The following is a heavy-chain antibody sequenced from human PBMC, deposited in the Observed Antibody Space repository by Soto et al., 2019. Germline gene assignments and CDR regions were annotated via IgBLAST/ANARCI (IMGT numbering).Heavy chain of an antibody. CDR2: VDPEDGET. CDR1: GHTLTELS. D-gene: IGHD1-1*01. J-gene: IGHJ4*02. CDR3: AAGGTRWLPSPFYY. V-gene: IGHV1-24*01. Sequence: QVQLVQSGAEVRKPGASVKVSCKVSGHTLTELSMHWVRQAPGKGLEWMGGVDPEDGETITAQKFQGRVTVTEDTSTDSTDLELSSLSSEDTAVYYCAAGGTRWLPSPFYYWCQGTLVTSSS.